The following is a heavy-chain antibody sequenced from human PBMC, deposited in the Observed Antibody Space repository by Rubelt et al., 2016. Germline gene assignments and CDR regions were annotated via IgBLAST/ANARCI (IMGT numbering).Heavy chain of an antibody. CDR2: IKQGGSEK. V-gene: IGHV3-7*04. CDR1: GFTFSSYW. CDR3: AWGHYYDSSGYSHLDY. D-gene: IGHD3-22*01. J-gene: IGHJ4*02. Sequence: EVQLVESGGGLVQPGGSLRLSCAASGFTFSSYWMSWVRQTPGKEQEWVANIKQGGSEKYYVDSVKGRFTISRDNAKNSLYLQMNSLRAEDTAVYYCAWGHYYDSSGYSHLDYWGQGTLVTVSS.